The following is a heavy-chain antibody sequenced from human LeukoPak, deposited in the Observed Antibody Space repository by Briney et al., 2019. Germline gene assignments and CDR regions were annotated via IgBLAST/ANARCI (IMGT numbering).Heavy chain of an antibody. J-gene: IGHJ6*02. CDR3: ARLGYYYYGMDV. CDR1: GFTFSSYA. D-gene: IGHD1-26*01. CDR2: ISSNGGST. V-gene: IGHV3-64*01. Sequence: GGSLRLSCAASGFTFSSYAMHWVRQAPGKGLEYVSAISSNGGSTYYANSVKGRFTISRDNSKNTLYLQMGSLRAEDMAVYYCARLGYYYYGMDVWGRGTTVTVSS.